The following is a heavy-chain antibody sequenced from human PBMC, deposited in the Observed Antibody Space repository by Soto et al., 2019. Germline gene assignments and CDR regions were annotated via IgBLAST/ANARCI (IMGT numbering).Heavy chain of an antibody. CDR3: ARDGSERPATY. V-gene: IGHV4-59*01. Sequence: PSETLSLTCTVSGGSISTYYWIWIRQPPGEGLEWIGVFYNGGTTNYSPSLKSRVTISVDTSKNQFSLKLNSVTAADTAVYYCARDGSERPATYWGQGILVTVSS. CDR2: FYNGGTT. CDR1: GGSISTYY. J-gene: IGHJ4*02. D-gene: IGHD3-10*01.